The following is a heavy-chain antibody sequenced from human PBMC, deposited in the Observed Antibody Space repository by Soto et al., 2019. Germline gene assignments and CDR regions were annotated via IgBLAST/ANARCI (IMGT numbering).Heavy chain of an antibody. CDR2: INAGNGNT. D-gene: IGHD3-16*02. V-gene: IGHV1-3*01. CDR3: ARGMSLGELSLYRSRSKFDY. Sequence: ASVKVSCKASGYTFTSYAMHWVRQAPGQRLEWMGWINAGNGNTKYSQKFQGRVTITRDTSASTAYMELSSLRSEDTAVYYCARGMSLGELSLYRSRSKFDYWGQGTLVTVSS. CDR1: GYTFTSYA. J-gene: IGHJ4*02.